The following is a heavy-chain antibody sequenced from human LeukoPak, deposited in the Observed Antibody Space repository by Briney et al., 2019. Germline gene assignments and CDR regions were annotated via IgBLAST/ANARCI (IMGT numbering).Heavy chain of an antibody. CDR3: ARRDYSNYDLDY. D-gene: IGHD4-11*01. J-gene: IGHJ4*02. Sequence: GGSLRLSCVASGFTFSSYAMSWVRQAPGKGLEWVSAISGSGGSTYYADSVKGRFTISRDNSKNTLYLQMNSLRAEDTAVYYCARRDYSNYDLDYWAREPWSPSPQ. CDR2: ISGSGGST. CDR1: GFTFSSYA. V-gene: IGHV3-23*01.